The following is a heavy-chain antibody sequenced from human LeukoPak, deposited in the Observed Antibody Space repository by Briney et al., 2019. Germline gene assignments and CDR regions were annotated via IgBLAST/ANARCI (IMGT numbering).Heavy chain of an antibody. D-gene: IGHD5-18*01. CDR3: VRGYSYGYGGTLFDY. V-gene: IGHV5-51*01. CDR2: IYPHDSDI. Sequence: GESLKISCKGSGYIFGNYWIGWVRQMPGKGLEWMAIIYPHDSDIRYSPSFQGQVTISADKSNNTAYLQWSSLKASDTATYYCVRGYSYGYGGTLFDYWGQGTLVTVSS. CDR1: GYIFGNYW. J-gene: IGHJ4*02.